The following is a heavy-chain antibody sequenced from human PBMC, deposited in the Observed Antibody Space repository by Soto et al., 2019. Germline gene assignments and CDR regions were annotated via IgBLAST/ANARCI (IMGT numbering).Heavy chain of an antibody. J-gene: IGHJ5*02. Sequence: SETLSLTCAVYGGSFSGYYWSWIRQPPGKGLDWIGEINHSGSTNYNPSLKSRVTISVDTSKNQFSLKLSSVTAADTAVYYCARGEWFDPWGQGTLVTVSS. CDR2: INHSGST. CDR3: ARGEWFDP. V-gene: IGHV4-34*01. CDR1: GGSFSGYY.